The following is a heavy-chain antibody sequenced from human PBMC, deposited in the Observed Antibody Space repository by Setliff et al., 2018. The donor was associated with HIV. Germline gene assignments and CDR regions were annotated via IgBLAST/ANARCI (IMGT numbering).Heavy chain of an antibody. CDR1: GFTFSSYG. V-gene: IGHV3-30*02. D-gene: IGHD3-22*01. CDR2: IRYDGSNK. J-gene: IGHJ4*02. CDR3: AKIQNPQGYYYDSSGYYPHPGSPDY. Sequence: GGSLRLSCAASGFTFSSYGMHWVRQAPGKRLEWVAFIRYDGSNKYYADSVKGRFTISRDNSKNTLYLQMNSLRAEDTAVYYCAKIQNPQGYYYDSSGYYPHPGSPDYWGQGTLVTVSS.